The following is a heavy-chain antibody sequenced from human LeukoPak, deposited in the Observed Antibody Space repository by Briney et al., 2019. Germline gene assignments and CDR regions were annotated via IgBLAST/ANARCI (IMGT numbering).Heavy chain of an antibody. D-gene: IGHD1-26*01. V-gene: IGHV3-30*03. CDR2: ISYDGSNK. CDR3: ARSWEVLQNFDY. Sequence: GGSLRLSCAASGFTFSSYWMHWVRQAPGKGLEWVALISYDGSNKYYADSLKGRFTISRDNSKNTLYLQMNSLRAEDTAVYYCARSWEVLQNFDYWGQGTLVTVSS. J-gene: IGHJ4*02. CDR1: GFTFSSYW.